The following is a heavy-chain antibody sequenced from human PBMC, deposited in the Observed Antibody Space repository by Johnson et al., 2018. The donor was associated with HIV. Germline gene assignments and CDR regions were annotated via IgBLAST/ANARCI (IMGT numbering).Heavy chain of an antibody. CDR1: GFILSDYY. V-gene: IGHV3-11*01. CDR3: AKSGYSSSWYGGDAFDI. D-gene: IGHD6-13*01. J-gene: IGHJ3*02. CDR2: ISSSDSTI. Sequence: QVQLVESGGGLVKPGGSLRLSCAASGFILSDYYMSWIRQAPGKGLEWVSYISSSDSTINYADSVKGRFTISRDNAKNSLSLQMNSLKAEDTALYYCAKSGYSSSWYGGDAFDIWGQGTMVTVSS.